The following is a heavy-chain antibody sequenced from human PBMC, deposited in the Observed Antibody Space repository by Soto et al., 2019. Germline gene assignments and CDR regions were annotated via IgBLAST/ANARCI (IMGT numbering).Heavy chain of an antibody. J-gene: IGHJ4*02. CDR1: GYTSSSYW. CDR3: ASPEAYGSSLFDFDF. CDR2: IDPSDYKT. Sequence: EVQLVQSGAEVKKSGESLTISCKVSGYTSSSYWISWVRQKPGKGLEWMGRIDPSDYKTNYSPSFRGHVTISADKSIGTAYLQLSSLKASDTALYYCASPEAYGSSLFDFDFWGRGTLVTV. V-gene: IGHV5-10-1*03. D-gene: IGHD6-13*01.